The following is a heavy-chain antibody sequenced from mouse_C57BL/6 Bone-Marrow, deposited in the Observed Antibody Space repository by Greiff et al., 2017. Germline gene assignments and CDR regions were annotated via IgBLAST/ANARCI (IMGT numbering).Heavy chain of an antibody. CDR1: GYTFTSYW. V-gene: IGHV1-64*01. J-gene: IGHJ3*01. CDR2: IHPNSGST. Sequence: QVQLQQPGAELVKPGASVKLSCKASGYTFTSYWMHWVKQRPGQGLEWIGKIHPNSGSTNYNEKFKSKATLTVDKSSSTAYLQLSSLTSEDSAVDFCAREGVYYYYDGFAYWGQGTLVTVSA. CDR3: AREGVYYYYDGFAY. D-gene: IGHD2-4*01.